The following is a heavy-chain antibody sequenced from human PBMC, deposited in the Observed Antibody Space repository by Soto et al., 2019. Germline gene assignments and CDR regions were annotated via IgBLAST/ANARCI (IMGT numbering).Heavy chain of an antibody. D-gene: IGHD3-16*01. J-gene: IGHJ4*02. CDR1: GFTFSSYS. CDR3: ARDFPPGDFGY. V-gene: IGHV3-48*01. CDR2: ISSSSNTI. Sequence: GGSLRLSCAASGFTFSSYSMNWVRQAPGKGLEWISYISSSSNTIYYADSVKGRFTISRDNAKNSLYLQMNSLRAEDTAVYYWARDFPPGDFGYWGQGTLVTVSS.